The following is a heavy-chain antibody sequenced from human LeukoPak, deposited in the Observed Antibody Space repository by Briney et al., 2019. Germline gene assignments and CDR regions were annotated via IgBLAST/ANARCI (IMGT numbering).Heavy chain of an antibody. V-gene: IGHV3-64D*06. D-gene: IGHD2/OR15-2a*01. CDR1: GFTFSSYA. Sequence: GGSLRLSCSASGFTFSSYAMHWVRQAAGEGLEYVSAINSDGDSTYYTDSVKGRFTISRDNSKNTLYLQMSSLRPEDSAVYYCVKTPYSSTWYVGDYWGQGTLVTVSS. J-gene: IGHJ4*02. CDR3: VKTPYSSTWYVGDY. CDR2: INSDGDST.